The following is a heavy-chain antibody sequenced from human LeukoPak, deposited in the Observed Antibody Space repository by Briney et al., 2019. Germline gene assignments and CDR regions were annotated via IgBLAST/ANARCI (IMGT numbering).Heavy chain of an antibody. J-gene: IGHJ4*02. CDR1: GGSFSGYY. CDR3: ARSFYSTLVDY. Sequence: SETLSLTCAVYGGSFSGYYWSWIRQPPGKGLEWIGEINHSVSTNYNPSLKSRVTISVDTSKNQFSLKLSSVTAADTAVYYCARSFYSTLVDYWGQGTLVTVSS. CDR2: INHSVST. V-gene: IGHV4-34*01. D-gene: IGHD3-22*01.